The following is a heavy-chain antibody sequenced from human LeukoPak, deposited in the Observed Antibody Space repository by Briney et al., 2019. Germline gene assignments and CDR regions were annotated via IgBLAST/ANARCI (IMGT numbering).Heavy chain of an antibody. V-gene: IGHV3-30*18. J-gene: IGHJ6*03. CDR1: GFTFSSYG. Sequence: PGGSLRLSCAASGFTFSSYGMHWVRQAPGKGLEWVAVISYDGSNKYYADSVKGRFTISRDNSKNTLYLQMNSLRAEDTAVYYCAKEAISGYDQYPNYYYYYYMDVWGKGTTVTVSS. CDR2: ISYDGSNK. D-gene: IGHD5-12*01. CDR3: AKEAISGYDQYPNYYYYYYMDV.